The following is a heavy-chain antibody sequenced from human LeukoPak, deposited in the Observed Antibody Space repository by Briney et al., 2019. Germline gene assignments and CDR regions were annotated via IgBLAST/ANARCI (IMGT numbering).Heavy chain of an antibody. CDR3: ARGPAAGTFDY. CDR2: IYFSGST. CDR1: GGSISSSSYY. V-gene: IGHV4-39*01. J-gene: IGHJ4*02. D-gene: IGHD6-13*01. Sequence: PSETLSLTCTVSGGSISSSSYYWGWIRQPPGKGLEWIGSIYFSGSTYYNPSLKGRVTMSVDTSKNQFSLKLSSVTAADTAVYYCARGPAAGTFDYWGQGTLVTVSS.